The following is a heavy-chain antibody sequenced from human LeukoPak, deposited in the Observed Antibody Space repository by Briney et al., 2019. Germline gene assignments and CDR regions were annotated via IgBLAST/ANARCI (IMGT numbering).Heavy chain of an antibody. V-gene: IGHV1-3*03. J-gene: IGHJ6*03. CDR1: GYTFTNYA. CDR2: INAANGHT. Sequence: ASVKVSCKASGYTFTNYAIHWVRQAPGQRFEWMGWINAANGHTKYSQEFQDRITITRDTFATTAYMELSNLRSEDMALYYCARGRGPPNSNRDFYYYYYMDVWGTGTTVTVSS. D-gene: IGHD6-13*01. CDR3: ARGRGPPNSNRDFYYYYYMDV.